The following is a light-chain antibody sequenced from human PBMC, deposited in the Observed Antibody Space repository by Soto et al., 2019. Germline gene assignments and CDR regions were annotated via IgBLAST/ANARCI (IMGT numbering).Light chain of an antibody. CDR3: SSYTSDNRDYV. V-gene: IGLV2-14*01. J-gene: IGLJ1*01. CDR2: EVS. CDR1: SSDVGAYTS. Sequence: HSVLTXPASVSGSPGQSITISCTGSSSDVGAYTSVSWYQQHPGKAPKLMIYEVSNRPSGVSRRFSGSKSGNTASLTISGLQAEDEAHYYCSSYTSDNRDYVFGTGTKVTVL.